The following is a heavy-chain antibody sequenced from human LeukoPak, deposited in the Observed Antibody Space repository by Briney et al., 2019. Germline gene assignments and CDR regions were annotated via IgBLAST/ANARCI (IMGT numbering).Heavy chain of an antibody. CDR3: ARVYSSNWDEGYFDY. V-gene: IGHV7-4-1*02. D-gene: IGHD6-13*01. CDR2: INANSGKL. Sequence: ASVKVSCKASGYIFSSFAMNWVRQAPGQGLEWMGWINANSGKLTYAQNFTGRFVFSVDTSANTAFLQINGLKVEDTAVYYCARVYSSNWDEGYFDYWGQGTLVAASS. CDR1: GYIFSSFA. J-gene: IGHJ4*02.